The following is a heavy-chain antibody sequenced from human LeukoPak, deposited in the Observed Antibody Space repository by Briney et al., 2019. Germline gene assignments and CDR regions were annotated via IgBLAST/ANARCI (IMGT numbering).Heavy chain of an antibody. V-gene: IGHV4-4*02. Sequence: PSETLSLTCAVSGGSITSSNWWTWVRQPPGKGLECIGEIYHSGSTNYNPSLKSRVTVSVDKSNNQFSLKLNSMTAADTAVYYCARNAGNSDVDYWGQGTLVTVSS. CDR2: IYHSGST. CDR1: GGSITSSNW. D-gene: IGHD4-23*01. CDR3: ARNAGNSDVDY. J-gene: IGHJ4*02.